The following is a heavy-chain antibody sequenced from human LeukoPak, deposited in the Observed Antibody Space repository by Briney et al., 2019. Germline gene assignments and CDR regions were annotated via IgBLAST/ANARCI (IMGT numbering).Heavy chain of an antibody. V-gene: IGHV4-34*01. D-gene: IGHD3-22*01. CDR3: ARVDNYYDSSGYYMDV. CDR1: GGSFSGYY. J-gene: IGHJ6*03. Sequence: SETLSLTCAVYGGSFSGYYWSWIRQPRGKGLEWIGEINHSGSTNYNPSLKSRVTISVDTSKNQFSLKLSSVTAADTAVYYCARVDNYYDSSGYYMDVWGKGTTVSVSS. CDR2: INHSGST.